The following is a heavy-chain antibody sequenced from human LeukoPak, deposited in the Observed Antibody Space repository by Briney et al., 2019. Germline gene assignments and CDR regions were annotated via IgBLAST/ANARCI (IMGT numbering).Heavy chain of an antibody. D-gene: IGHD6-6*01. Sequence: GGSLRLSCAASGFTFRNYGMNWVRQAPGKGLEWVSYISSTSSSMNYADSVQGRFTISRDNAQNSLYLQMNSLRSEDTAVYYCARGGAARPDYWGQGTLVTVSS. CDR1: GFTFRNYG. CDR2: ISSTSSSM. J-gene: IGHJ4*02. CDR3: ARGGAARPDY. V-gene: IGHV3-21*06.